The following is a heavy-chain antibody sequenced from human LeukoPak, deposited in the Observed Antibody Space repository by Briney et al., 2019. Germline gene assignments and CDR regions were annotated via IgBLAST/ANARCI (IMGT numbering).Heavy chain of an antibody. CDR2: INQDGSVK. Sequence: GGSLRLSCAASGFIFSSYWMIWVRQAPGKGLEWVANINQDGSVKYYVDSVKGRFTISRDNAKNSLYLQMISLRGEDTAVYYCASPLYGDYFDYWGQGTLVTVSS. D-gene: IGHD4-17*01. CDR1: GFIFSSYW. CDR3: ASPLYGDYFDY. V-gene: IGHV3-7*01. J-gene: IGHJ4*02.